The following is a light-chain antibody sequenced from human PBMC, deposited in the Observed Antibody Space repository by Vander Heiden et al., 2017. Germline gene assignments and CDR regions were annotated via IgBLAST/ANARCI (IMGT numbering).Light chain of an antibody. CDR3: SSYTSSSTLI. Sequence: QSALTQPPSVSGSPGQSVTISCTGTSSDVGSYNRVSWYQQAPGTAPNLMIYEVSNRPSGVPDRFSGSKSGNTASLTISGLQAGDEADYYCSSYTSSSTLIFGGGTQLTVL. V-gene: IGLV2-18*02. CDR1: SSDVGSYNR. J-gene: IGLJ2*01. CDR2: EVS.